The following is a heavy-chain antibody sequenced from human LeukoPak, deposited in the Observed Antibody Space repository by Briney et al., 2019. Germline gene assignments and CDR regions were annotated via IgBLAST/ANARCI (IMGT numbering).Heavy chain of an antibody. J-gene: IGHJ4*02. D-gene: IGHD3-10*01. CDR2: ISGSGGST. CDR3: AKDPGDSVI. Sequence: PGGSLRLSCAASGFTSSSYAMSWVRQAPGKGLEWVSAISGSGGSTYYADSVKGRFTISRDNAKNSLYLQMNSLRAEDTALYYCAKDPGDSVIWGQGTLVTVSS. V-gene: IGHV3-23*01. CDR1: GFTSSSYA.